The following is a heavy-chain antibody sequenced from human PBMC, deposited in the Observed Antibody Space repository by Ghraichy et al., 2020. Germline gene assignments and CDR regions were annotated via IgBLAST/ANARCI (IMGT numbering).Heavy chain of an antibody. Sequence: GGSLRLSCPASGLIFGSYWMTWVRQAPGKGLEWVANINQDGREKYYVGSVRGRFTISRDNAKNSLYLQMNNLSAEDTAVYYCSSGDTFDIWGRGTMVTVSS. CDR1: GLIFGSYW. V-gene: IGHV3-7*03. CDR2: INQDGREK. J-gene: IGHJ3*02. CDR3: SSGDTFDI. D-gene: IGHD3-10*01.